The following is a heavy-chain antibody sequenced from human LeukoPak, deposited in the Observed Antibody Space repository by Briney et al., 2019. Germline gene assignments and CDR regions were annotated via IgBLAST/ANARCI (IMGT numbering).Heavy chain of an antibody. CDR3: ARSGYYYYGMDV. CDR2: IYYSGST. V-gene: IGHV4-59*08. J-gene: IGHJ6*02. Sequence: SETLSLTCAVYGGSFSSYYWSWIRQPPGKGLEWIGYIYYSGSTNYNPSLKSRVTISVDTSKNQFSLKLSSVTAADTAVYYCARSGYYYYGMDVWGQGTTVTVSS. CDR1: GGSFSSYY.